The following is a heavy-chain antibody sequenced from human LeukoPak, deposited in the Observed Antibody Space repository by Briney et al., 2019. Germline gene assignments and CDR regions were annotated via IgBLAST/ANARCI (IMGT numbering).Heavy chain of an antibody. J-gene: IGHJ4*02. V-gene: IGHV4-34*01. D-gene: IGHD3-22*01. CDR2: INHSGST. CDR1: GGSFSGYY. Sequence: SETLSLTCAVYGGSFSGYYWSWIRQPPGKGLEWIGEINHSGSTNYNPSLKSRVTISVDTSKNQFSLKLSSVTAADTAVYYCARISITMIVGYWGQGTLVTVSS. CDR3: ARISITMIVGY.